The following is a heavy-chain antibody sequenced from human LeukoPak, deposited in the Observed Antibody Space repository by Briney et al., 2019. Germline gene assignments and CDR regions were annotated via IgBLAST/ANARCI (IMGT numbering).Heavy chain of an antibody. CDR1: GGTFSSYA. CDR2: IIPIFGTA. V-gene: IGHV1-69*06. Sequence: ASVKVSCKASGGTFSSYAISWVRQAPGQGLEWMGGIIPIFGTANYAQKFQGRVTITADKSTSTAYMELSSLRSEDTAVYYCATHYYGSGSLLFDPWGRGTLVTVSS. D-gene: IGHD3-10*01. J-gene: IGHJ5*02. CDR3: ATHYYGSGSLLFDP.